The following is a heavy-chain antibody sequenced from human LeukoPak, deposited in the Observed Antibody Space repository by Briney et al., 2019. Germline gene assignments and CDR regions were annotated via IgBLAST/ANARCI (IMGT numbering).Heavy chain of an antibody. D-gene: IGHD6-6*01. Sequence: GGSLRLPCAASRLTFSSYWMSWVRQAPGKGLEWVANIKQDGSEKYYVDSVKGRFTISRDNAKNSLYLQMNSLRAEDTAVYYCAKVGVYSSSRLVFDYWGQGTLVTVSS. CDR1: RLTFSSYW. V-gene: IGHV3-7*03. CDR3: AKVGVYSSSRLVFDY. CDR2: IKQDGSEK. J-gene: IGHJ4*02.